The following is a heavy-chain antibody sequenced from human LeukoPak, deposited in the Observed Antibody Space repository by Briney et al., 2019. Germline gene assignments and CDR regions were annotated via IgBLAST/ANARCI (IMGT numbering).Heavy chain of an antibody. J-gene: IGHJ4*02. CDR1: GFTFSSYA. CDR2: ISSNGGST. D-gene: IGHD3-22*01. V-gene: IGHV3-64*01. Sequence: QPGGSQRLSCAASGFTFSSYAMHWVRQAPGKGLEYVSAISSNGGSTYYANSVKGRFTISRDNSKNTLYLQMGSLRAEDMAVYYCARGSGYYVIDYFDYWGQGTLVTVSS. CDR3: ARGSGYYVIDYFDY.